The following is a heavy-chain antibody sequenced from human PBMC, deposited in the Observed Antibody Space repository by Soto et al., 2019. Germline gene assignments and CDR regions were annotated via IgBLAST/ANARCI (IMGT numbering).Heavy chain of an antibody. V-gene: IGHV5-51*01. CDR3: ARQDQPLHAFDI. J-gene: IGHJ3*02. Sequence: PGESLKISCKGSGYKFSNYWIGWVRQMPGKGLEWMGIIYPGDSDTRYSPSFQGQVTISADKSISAAYLQWSSLKASDTAMYYCARQDQPLHAFDIWGQGTMVTVSS. CDR2: IYPGDSDT. CDR1: GYKFSNYW. D-gene: IGHD2-2*01.